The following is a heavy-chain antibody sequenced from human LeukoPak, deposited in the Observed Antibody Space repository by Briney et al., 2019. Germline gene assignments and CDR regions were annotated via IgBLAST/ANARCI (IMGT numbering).Heavy chain of an antibody. V-gene: IGHV3-30*02. J-gene: IGHJ4*02. CDR3: AKDLPFQAYSSSPAETDY. CDR2: IRYDGSNK. D-gene: IGHD6-6*01. Sequence: PGGSLRLSCAASGFTFSSYGMHWVRQAPGKGLEWVAFIRYDGSNKYYADSVKGRFTISRDNSKNTLYLQMNSLRAEGTAVYYCAKDLPFQAYSSSPAETDYWGQGTLVTVSS. CDR1: GFTFSSYG.